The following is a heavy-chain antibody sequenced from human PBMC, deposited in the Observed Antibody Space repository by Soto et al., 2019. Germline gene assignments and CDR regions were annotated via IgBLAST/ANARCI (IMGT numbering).Heavy chain of an antibody. CDR2: INSDGSST. V-gene: IGHV3-74*01. CDR1: GFTFSSYW. Sequence: GGSLRLSCAASGFTFSSYWMHWVRQAPGKGLVWVSRINSDGSSTSYADSVKGRFTISRDNAKNTLYLQMNSLRAEDTAVYYCARPDSGYDYYRFDYWGQGTLVTVSS. D-gene: IGHD5-12*01. J-gene: IGHJ4*02. CDR3: ARPDSGYDYYRFDY.